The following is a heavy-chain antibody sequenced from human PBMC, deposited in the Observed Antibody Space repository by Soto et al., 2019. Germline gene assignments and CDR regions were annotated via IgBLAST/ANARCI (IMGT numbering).Heavy chain of an antibody. V-gene: IGHV4-34*01. CDR1: GGSFSGYY. CDR3: ARGHGSGSRDFDY. J-gene: IGHJ4*02. CDR2: INHSGST. Sequence: PSETLSLTCAVYGGSFSGYYWSLIRQPPGKGLEWIGEINHSGSTTYNPSVKSRVTISVYTSKNQFSLKLSSVTAADTAVYYCARGHGSGSRDFDYWGQGTLVTVSS. D-gene: IGHD3-10*01.